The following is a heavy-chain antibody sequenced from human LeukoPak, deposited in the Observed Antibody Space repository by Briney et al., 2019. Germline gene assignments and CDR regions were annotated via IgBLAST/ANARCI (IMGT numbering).Heavy chain of an antibody. CDR3: ARSLTTGIDWFDP. Sequence: PSETLSLTCTVSGDSISNYYWSWIRQPPGKGLEWIGCVYYSGSSNYDPALKSRVTISPDTSKNQFSLRLNSVTAADTAVYYCARSLTTGIDWFDPWGQGTLVTVSS. CDR1: GDSISNYY. J-gene: IGHJ5*02. V-gene: IGHV4-59*08. CDR2: VYYSGSS. D-gene: IGHD4/OR15-4a*01.